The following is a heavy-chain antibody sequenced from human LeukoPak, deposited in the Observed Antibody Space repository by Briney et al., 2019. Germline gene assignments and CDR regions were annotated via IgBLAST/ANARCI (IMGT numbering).Heavy chain of an antibody. CDR2: IGGSGGDT. CDR1: GFTLSRYG. CDR3: AKGYFGVDY. J-gene: IGHJ4*02. Sequence: GGSLRLPCAASGFTLSRYGMNWVRQAPGKGLEWVSTIGGSGGDTHYADSVKGRFTISRDNSESTLYLQMNSLRAEDTAVYYCAKGYFGVDYWGQGTLVTVSS. D-gene: IGHD3-16*01. V-gene: IGHV3-23*01.